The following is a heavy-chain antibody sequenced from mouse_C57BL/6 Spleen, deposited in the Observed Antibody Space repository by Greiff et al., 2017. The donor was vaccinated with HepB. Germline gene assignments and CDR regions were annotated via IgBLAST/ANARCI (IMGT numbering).Heavy chain of an antibody. J-gene: IGHJ2*01. V-gene: IGHV1-55*01. Sequence: QLQQPGAELVKPGASVKMSCKASGYTFTSYWITWVKQRPGQGLEWIGDIYPGSGSTNYNEKFKSKATLTVDTSSSTAYMQLSSLTSGDSAVYYCARYPLYYGSSHFDYWGQGTTLTVSS. CDR3: ARYPLYYGSSHFDY. CDR1: GYTFTSYW. D-gene: IGHD1-1*01. CDR2: IYPGSGST.